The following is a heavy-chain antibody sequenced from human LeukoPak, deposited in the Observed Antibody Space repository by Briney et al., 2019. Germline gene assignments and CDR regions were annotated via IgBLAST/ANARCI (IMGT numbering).Heavy chain of an antibody. V-gene: IGHV3-23*01. Sequence: EAGRSLRLSCAASGFTFSSYAMSWVRQAPGKGLEWVSAISGSGGSTYYADSVKGRFTISRDNSKNTLYLQMNSLRAEDTAVYYCAKQGPQYCGGDCDFDYWGQGTLVTVSS. CDR1: GFTFSSYA. CDR2: ISGSGGST. D-gene: IGHD2-21*02. CDR3: AKQGPQYCGGDCDFDY. J-gene: IGHJ4*02.